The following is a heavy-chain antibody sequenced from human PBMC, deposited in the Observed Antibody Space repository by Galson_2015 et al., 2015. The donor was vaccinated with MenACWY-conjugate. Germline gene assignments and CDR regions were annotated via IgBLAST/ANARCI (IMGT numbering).Heavy chain of an antibody. V-gene: IGHV4-39*01. J-gene: IGHJ3*02. Sequence: SEPLSLTCTVSGGSISSSSYFWGWIRQPPGKGLEWIGTISYSGSTHYDPSLNTRVTVSADTSKNQFSLNVNSVTAADTALYYCARRSARLTLGAFDIWGQGTMVTVSS. D-gene: IGHD4-23*01. CDR3: ARRSARLTLGAFDI. CDR2: ISYSGST. CDR1: GGSISSSSYF.